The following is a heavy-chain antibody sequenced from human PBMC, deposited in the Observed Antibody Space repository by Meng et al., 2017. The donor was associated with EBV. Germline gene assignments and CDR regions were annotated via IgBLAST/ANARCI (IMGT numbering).Heavy chain of an antibody. J-gene: IGHJ5*02. V-gene: IGHV4-34*01. CDR1: GGSFRGYY. D-gene: IGHD1-26*01. CDR2: INHSGRT. CDR3: ARGGGNRGGIVGATYRLNWFDP. Sequence: VQLQQWGAGLFKPSETLSLTCAVYGGSFRGYYWSWIRQPPGKGLEWTGEINHSGRTNYNPSLKSRVTISVDTSKNQFSLKLSSVTAADTAVYYCARGGGNRGGIVGATYRLNWFDPWGQGTLFSVSS.